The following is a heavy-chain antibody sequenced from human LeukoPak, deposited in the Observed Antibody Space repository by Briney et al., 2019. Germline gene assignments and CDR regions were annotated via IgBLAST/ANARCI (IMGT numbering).Heavy chain of an antibody. V-gene: IGHV3-11*01. J-gene: IGHJ6*02. CDR2: ISSSGSTI. Sequence: PGGSLRLSCAASGFTFSDYYMSWIRQAPGKGLEWVSYISSSGSTIYYADSVKGRFTISRDNAKNSLYLQMNSLRAEDTAVYYCARVGVSSIAAAGAHYYYVMDVWGQGTTVTVSS. CDR1: GFTFSDYY. D-gene: IGHD6-13*01. CDR3: ARVGVSSIAAAGAHYYYVMDV.